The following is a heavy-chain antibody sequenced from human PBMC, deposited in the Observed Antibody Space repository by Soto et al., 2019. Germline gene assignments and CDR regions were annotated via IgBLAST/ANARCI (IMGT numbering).Heavy chain of an antibody. Sequence: EVQLVESGGGLVQPGGSLRLSCVASGFTFSTDSMNWVRQAPGKGLEWVAHISTSGATRYYADSVKGRFTSSRDNAKTSLCLQMDSLRIVGTAVYYWARFFGSGFDYWGQGTLVTVSS. D-gene: IGHD6-19*01. J-gene: IGHJ4*02. CDR3: ARFFGSGFDY. CDR1: GFTFSTDS. CDR2: ISTSGATR. V-gene: IGHV3-48*01.